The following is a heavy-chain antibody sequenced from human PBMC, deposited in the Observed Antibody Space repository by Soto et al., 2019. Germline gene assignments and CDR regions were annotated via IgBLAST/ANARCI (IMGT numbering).Heavy chain of an antibody. J-gene: IGHJ6*04. D-gene: IGHD3-10*02. Sequence: EMQLVESGGGLVKPGGSLRISCAASGFTFSNYWMHWVRQTPGKGLVWVSRISTDGSSTWYADSVKGRFTISRDSAKNTLSLQMSSLRAEDKAVYYCVRGGRMFDYYYGMDVWGKGTKVAVSS. CDR2: ISTDGSST. V-gene: IGHV3-74*01. CDR1: GFTFSNYW. CDR3: VRGGRMFDYYYGMDV.